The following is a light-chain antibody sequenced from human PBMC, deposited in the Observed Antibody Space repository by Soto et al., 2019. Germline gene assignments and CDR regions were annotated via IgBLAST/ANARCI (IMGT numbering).Light chain of an antibody. CDR3: QQSYSTFT. J-gene: IGKJ3*01. Sequence: DIQMTQSPSSLSASVGDRVTITCRASQSISSYLNWYQQKPGKAPKLLIYAASSLQSGVPSRFSGSGSATDFTLIISSLQPEDFATYYCQQSYSTFTFGPGTKVDIK. CDR1: QSISSY. CDR2: AAS. V-gene: IGKV1-39*01.